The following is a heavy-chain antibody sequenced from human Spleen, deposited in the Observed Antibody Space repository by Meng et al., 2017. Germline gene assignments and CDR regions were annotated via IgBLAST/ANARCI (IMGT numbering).Heavy chain of an antibody. J-gene: IGHJ6*02. CDR2: IGTAGDT. CDR1: GFTFSRYD. D-gene: IGHD3-9*01. CDR3: ARDERVDILTGYYKEYYYGMDV. Sequence: GESLKISCAASGFTFSRYDMHWVRQATGKGLEWVSAIGTAGDTYYPGAVKGRFTISRENAKNSLYLQMNSLRAGDTAVYYCARDERVDILTGYYKEYYYGMDVWGQGTTVTVSS. V-gene: IGHV3-13*01.